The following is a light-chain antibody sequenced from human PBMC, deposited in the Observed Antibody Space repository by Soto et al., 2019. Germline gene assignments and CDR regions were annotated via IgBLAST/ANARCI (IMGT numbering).Light chain of an antibody. V-gene: IGLV2-23*01. J-gene: IGLJ3*02. CDR1: SGDVGSYSL. CDR3: CSYSSTITWV. CDR2: EGF. Sequence: QSALTQPASVSGSPGESITISCSGLSGDVGSYSLVSWYQHRAGKAPKLIIYEGFKRPSGLATRFFGSKSGSTASLTISGLQADDEAYYYCCSYSSTITWVFGGGTKLTVL.